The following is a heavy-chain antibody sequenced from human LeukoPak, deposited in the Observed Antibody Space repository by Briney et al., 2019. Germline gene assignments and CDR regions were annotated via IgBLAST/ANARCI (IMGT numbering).Heavy chain of an antibody. CDR1: GGSISNFY. CDR2: IYYSGST. V-gene: IGHV4-59*12. CDR3: ARETSGGPGAFDI. D-gene: IGHD2-15*01. J-gene: IGHJ3*02. Sequence: PSETLSLTCTVSGGSISNFYWSWIRQPPGKGLEWIGYIYYSGSTNYNPSLKSRVTISVDTSKNQFSLKLGSVTAADTAVYYCARETSGGPGAFDIWGQGTMVTVSS.